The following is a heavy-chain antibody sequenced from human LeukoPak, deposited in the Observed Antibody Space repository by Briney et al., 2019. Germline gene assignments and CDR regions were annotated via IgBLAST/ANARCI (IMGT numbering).Heavy chain of an antibody. V-gene: IGHV1-69*13. Sequence: SVKVSCKASGGTFSSYAISWVRQAPGQGLEWMGGIIPIFGTANYAQKFQGRVTITADESTSTAYMELSSLRSEDTAVYYCARTRYYDILTGYYSALDYWGQGTLVTVSS. CDR1: GGTFSSYA. CDR3: ARTRYYDILTGYYSALDY. J-gene: IGHJ4*02. CDR2: IIPIFGTA. D-gene: IGHD3-9*01.